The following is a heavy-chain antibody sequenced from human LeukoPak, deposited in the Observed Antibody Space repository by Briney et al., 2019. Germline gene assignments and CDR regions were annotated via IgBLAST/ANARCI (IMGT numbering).Heavy chain of an antibody. CDR3: ALSMVRGPFSFYYYGVDV. J-gene: IGHJ6*02. V-gene: IGHV3-7*01. CDR2: INQDGNEK. Sequence: GGSLRLSCAASGFTFSSYWMSWVRQAPGTGLEWVANINQDGNEKYSVDSVKGRFTVSRDNAKNSMYLEMNSLRADDTGVYYCALSMVRGPFSFYYYGVDVWGPGTAVTVSS. D-gene: IGHD3-10*01. CDR1: GFTFSSYW.